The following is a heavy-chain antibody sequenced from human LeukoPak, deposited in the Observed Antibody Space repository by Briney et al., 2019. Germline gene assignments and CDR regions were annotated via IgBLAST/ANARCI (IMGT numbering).Heavy chain of an antibody. J-gene: IGHJ5*02. CDR1: GDSVSSNSAA. CDR3: ARGVTGYCSGGSCSGNWFDP. D-gene: IGHD2-15*01. CDR2: TYYRSKWYN. Sequence: SQTLSLTCAISGDSVSSNSAAWNWIRQSPSRGLEWLGRTYYRSKWYNDYAVSVKSRITINPDTSKNQFSLQLNSVTPEDTAVYYCARGVTGYCSGGSCSGNWFDPWGQGTLVTVSS. V-gene: IGHV6-1*01.